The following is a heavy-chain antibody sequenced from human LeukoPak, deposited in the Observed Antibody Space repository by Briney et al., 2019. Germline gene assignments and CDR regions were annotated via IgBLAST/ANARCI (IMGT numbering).Heavy chain of an antibody. CDR2: IRSKAYGGTT. D-gene: IGHD3-9*01. CDR3: TSYDITGAFDI. Sequence: PGGSLRLSCAASGFTVSDNYMIWVRQAPGKGLEWVGFIRSKAYGGTTEYVASVKGRFTISRDDSKSIAYLQMNSLKTEDTAVYYCTSYDITGAFDIWGQGTMVTVSS. V-gene: IGHV3-49*04. J-gene: IGHJ3*02. CDR1: GFTVSDNY.